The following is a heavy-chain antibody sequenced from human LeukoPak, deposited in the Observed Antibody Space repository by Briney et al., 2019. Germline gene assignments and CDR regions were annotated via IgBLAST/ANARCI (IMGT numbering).Heavy chain of an antibody. D-gene: IGHD6-13*01. V-gene: IGHV3-53*01. CDR1: GFTVSSNY. CDR3: ARDLRGSSSWYLDY. Sequence: GGSLRLSCAASGFTVSSNYMSWVRQAPGKGLEWVSVIYSGGSTYYTDSVKGRFTISRDNSKNTLYLQMNSLRAEDTAVYYCARDLRGSSSWYLDYWGQGTLVTVSS. CDR2: IYSGGST. J-gene: IGHJ4*02.